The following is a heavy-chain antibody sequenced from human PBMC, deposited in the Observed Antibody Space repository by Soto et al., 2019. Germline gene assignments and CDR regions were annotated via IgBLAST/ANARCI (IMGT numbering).Heavy chain of an antibody. CDR3: ASVPYDSAHFDY. J-gene: IGHJ4*02. D-gene: IGHD3-22*01. V-gene: IGHV4-31*03. CDR2: IYYSGST. CDR1: GGSISSGSYY. Sequence: QVQLQESGPGLVKPSQTLSLTCTVSGGSISSGSYYWSWIRQHPGKGLEWIGYIYYSGSTYYNPSLKRRVTISVDTSENQFSLKLSSVTAADTAVYYCASVPYDSAHFDYWGQGTLVTVSS.